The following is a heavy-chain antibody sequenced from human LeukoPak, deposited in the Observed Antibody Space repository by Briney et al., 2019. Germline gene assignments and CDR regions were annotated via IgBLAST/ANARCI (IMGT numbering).Heavy chain of an antibody. CDR3: AKVRGAVAITFLDY. Sequence: GGSLRLSCAASGFTFTTYAMSWVRQAPGKGLEWVSAISGRGGTTYYTDSVKGRFTISRDNSKNTVSLQMNSLRAEDTAVYYCAKVRGAVAITFLDYWGQGTLVTVSS. D-gene: IGHD3-22*01. CDR1: GFTFTTYA. V-gene: IGHV3-23*01. CDR2: ISGRGGTT. J-gene: IGHJ4*02.